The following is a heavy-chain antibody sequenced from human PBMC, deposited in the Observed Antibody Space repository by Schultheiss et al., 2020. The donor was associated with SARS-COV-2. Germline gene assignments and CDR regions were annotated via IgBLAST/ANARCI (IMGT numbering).Heavy chain of an antibody. J-gene: IGHJ4*02. V-gene: IGHV3-48*04. Sequence: GGSLRLSCAASGFTFSSYSMNWVRQAPGKGLEWVSYISSSGSTIYYADSVKGRFTISRDNAKNSLYLQMNSLRAEDTAVYYCARGLPPTFDYWGQGTLVTVSS. CDR2: ISSSGSTI. CDR1: GFTFSSYS. CDR3: ARGLPPTFDY.